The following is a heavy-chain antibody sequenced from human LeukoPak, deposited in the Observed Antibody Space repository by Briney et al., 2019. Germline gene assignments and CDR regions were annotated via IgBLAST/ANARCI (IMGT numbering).Heavy chain of an antibody. J-gene: IGHJ4*02. V-gene: IGHV6-1*01. CDR2: TYYRSKWYN. CDR3: ARGDYLLDY. CDR1: GDSVPSNSAA. D-gene: IGHD4-11*01. Sequence: SQTLSLTCALSGDSVPSNSAAWNWIRQSPSRGLEWLGRTYYRSKWYNDYGVSVKSRISINADKSKNQFSLHLNSVTHEDTAVYYCARGDYLLDYWGQGTLVTVSS.